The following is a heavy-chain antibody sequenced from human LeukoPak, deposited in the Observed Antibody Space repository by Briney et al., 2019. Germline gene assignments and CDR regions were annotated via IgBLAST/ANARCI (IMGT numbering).Heavy chain of an antibody. V-gene: IGHV4-61*02. D-gene: IGHD6-6*01. CDR3: AEDKRAARPPPLYYYSSSMDV. Sequence: SETLSLTCTVSGGSISSGSYYWSWIRQPAGKGLEWIGRIYTSGSTNYNPSLKSRVTISVDTSKNQFSLKLSSVTAADTLADYCAEDKRAARPPPLYYYSSSMDVWGKGTTVTVSS. J-gene: IGHJ6*03. CDR2: IYTSGST. CDR1: GGSISSGSYY.